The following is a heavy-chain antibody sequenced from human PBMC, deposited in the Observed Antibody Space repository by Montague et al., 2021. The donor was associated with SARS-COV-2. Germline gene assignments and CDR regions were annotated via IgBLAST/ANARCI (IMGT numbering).Heavy chain of an antibody. CDR2: ISHSGTT. D-gene: IGHD3-10*01. V-gene: IGHV4-34*01. CDR3: ARRPGRVWGLDV. J-gene: IGHJ6*02. Sequence: SETLSLTCAVYGASFSGYYWNFIRQTPGKGLEWLGEISHSGTTKYNPSLKSRFTISADTSKNQFSPTLTSVTAADTAVYFCARRPGRVWGLDVWGHGTTVTVSS. CDR1: GASFSGYY.